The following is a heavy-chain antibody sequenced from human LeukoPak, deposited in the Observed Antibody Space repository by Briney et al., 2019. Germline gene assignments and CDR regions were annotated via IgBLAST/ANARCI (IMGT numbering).Heavy chain of an antibody. CDR2: ISGSVDST. CDR1: GFTFSSYA. D-gene: IGHD3-22*01. V-gene: IGHV3-23*01. Sequence: PGGSLSLSCVASGFTFSSYAMTWVRQAPGKGLEWVSSISGSVDSTHYADSVKGRFTISRDNSKNTLYLQMNSLRAEDTALYYCAKSGRYYDSSGYYYFDYWGQGTLVTASS. CDR3: AKSGRYYDSSGYYYFDY. J-gene: IGHJ4*02.